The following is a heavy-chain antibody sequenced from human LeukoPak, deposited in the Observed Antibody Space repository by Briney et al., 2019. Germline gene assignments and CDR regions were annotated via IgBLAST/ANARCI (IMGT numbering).Heavy chain of an antibody. Sequence: GGSLRLTCAASVLTFTNAWMSWVRQAPAKGLEWVGRIKSRTDGRTTDYAAPVKGRFTISRDDSKSTLCLHLNSLKTEDTAVYDCADERETYYVYWGQGTLVTVSS. J-gene: IGHJ4*02. V-gene: IGHV3-15*01. CDR1: VLTFTNAW. CDR3: ADERETYYVY. D-gene: IGHD1-26*01. CDR2: IKSRTDGRTT.